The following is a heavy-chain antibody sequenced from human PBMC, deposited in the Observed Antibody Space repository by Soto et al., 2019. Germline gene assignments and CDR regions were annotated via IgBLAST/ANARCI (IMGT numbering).Heavy chain of an antibody. J-gene: IGHJ4*02. V-gene: IGHV3-30*18. D-gene: IGHD3-9*01. CDR3: AKEVWSDDILTGYFDY. CDR2: ISYDGSNK. Sequence: PGGSLRLSCAASGFTFGSYGMHWVRQAPGKGLEWVAVISYDGSNKYYADSVKGRFTISRDNSKNTLYLQMNSLRAEDTAVYYCAKEVWSDDILTGYFDYWGQGTLVTVS. CDR1: GFTFGSYG.